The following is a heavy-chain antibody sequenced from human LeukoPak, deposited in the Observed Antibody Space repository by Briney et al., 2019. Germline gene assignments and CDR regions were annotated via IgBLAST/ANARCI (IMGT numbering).Heavy chain of an antibody. D-gene: IGHD3-22*01. Sequence: PGGSLRLSCAASGFTFSSYAMSWVRQASGKGLEWVSAISGSGGSTYYADSVKGRFTISRDNSKNTLYLQMNSLRAEDTAVYYCKYYYDSSGYPASIFGGQGTLVTVSS. V-gene: IGHV3-23*01. CDR3: KYYYDSSGYPASIF. CDR2: ISGSGGST. CDR1: GFTFSSYA. J-gene: IGHJ4*02.